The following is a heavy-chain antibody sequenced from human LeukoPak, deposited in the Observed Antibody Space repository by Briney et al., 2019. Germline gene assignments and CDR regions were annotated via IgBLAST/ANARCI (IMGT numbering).Heavy chain of an antibody. CDR1: GDSISSSNW. Sequence: PSETLSLTCAVSGDSISSSNWWNWVRQPPGKGLEWIGEISHSGKNSYNPSLKSRVTISVDKSKNQFSLDLNSVTAADTAVYYCARASANGSSWYFDSSGQGTLVTVSS. V-gene: IGHV4-4*02. D-gene: IGHD2-2*01. CDR3: ARASANGSSWYFDS. J-gene: IGHJ4*02. CDR2: ISHSGKN.